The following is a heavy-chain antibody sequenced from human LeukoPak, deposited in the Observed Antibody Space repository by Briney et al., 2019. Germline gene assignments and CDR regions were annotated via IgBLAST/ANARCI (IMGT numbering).Heavy chain of an antibody. CDR3: ASNRGYVAEYFQH. CDR2: IDPSDSYT. CDR1: GYSFTNYW. D-gene: IGHD3-22*01. V-gene: IGHV5-10-1*01. Sequence: RGESLRISCKGSGYSFTNYWISWVRQMPGKGLEWMGKIDPSDSYTNYSPSFQGHVTISADKSISTAYLQWSSLKASDTAMYYCASNRGYVAEYFQHWGQGTLVTVSS. J-gene: IGHJ1*01.